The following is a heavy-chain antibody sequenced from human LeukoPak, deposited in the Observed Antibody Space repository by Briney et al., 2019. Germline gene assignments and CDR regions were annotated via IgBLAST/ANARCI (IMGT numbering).Heavy chain of an antibody. CDR2: INRDGSDR. CDR1: GFRFSDHW. V-gene: IGHV3-7*01. J-gene: IGHJ3*01. D-gene: IGHD3-22*01. Sequence: QPGGSLRLSCEASGFRFSDHWMSWVRQVPGKGLEWVGNINRDGSDRYYVDSVKGRFTISRDNAQNSLYLLMNSLGVDDTALYYCERDPYDRGGYGAFDLWGQGTKVTVSS. CDR3: ERDPYDRGGYGAFDL.